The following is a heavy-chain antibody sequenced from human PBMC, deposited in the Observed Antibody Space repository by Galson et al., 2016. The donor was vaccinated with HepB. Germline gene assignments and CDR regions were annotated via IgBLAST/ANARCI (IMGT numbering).Heavy chain of an antibody. V-gene: IGHV3-33*01. Sequence: SLRLSCAASGFTFSTFGMHWVCQAPGKGLEWVAVIWFDGTNKYSAESVKDRFTVSRDNARNMLYLQMSSLRVEDTGVYYCARVTAAGTAVDPWGQGTLVTVSS. J-gene: IGHJ5*02. CDR1: GFTFSTFG. CDR3: ARVTAAGTAVDP. CDR2: IWFDGTNK. D-gene: IGHD6-13*01.